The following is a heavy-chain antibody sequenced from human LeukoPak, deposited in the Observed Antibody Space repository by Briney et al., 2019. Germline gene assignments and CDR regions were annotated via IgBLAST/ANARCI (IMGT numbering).Heavy chain of an antibody. V-gene: IGHV1-2*02. CDR3: ARGWGYRRSIFDN. J-gene: IGHJ4*02. D-gene: IGHD5-18*01. Sequence: ASVKVSRKASGYTFTGYYMHWVRQAPGQGLEWMGWINPNSGGTNYAQKFQGRVTMTRDTSISTAYMELSRLRSDDTAVYYCARGWGYRRSIFDNWGQGTLVTVSS. CDR2: INPNSGGT. CDR1: GYTFTGYY.